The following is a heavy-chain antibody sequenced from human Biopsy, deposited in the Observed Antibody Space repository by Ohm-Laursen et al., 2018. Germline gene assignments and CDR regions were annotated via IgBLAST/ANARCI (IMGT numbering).Heavy chain of an antibody. Sequence: SLRLSCAASGITVNDHYMSWVRQAPGKGLEWVSSLHDRGVTYYADSVKGRFTISRDNAKNSLFLQMNSLRAEDTAIYYCAREQLMVFAMDVWGQGTTVTVSS. CDR2: LHDRGVT. D-gene: IGHD2-8*01. CDR1: GITVNDHY. J-gene: IGHJ6*02. V-gene: IGHV3-69-1*01. CDR3: AREQLMVFAMDV.